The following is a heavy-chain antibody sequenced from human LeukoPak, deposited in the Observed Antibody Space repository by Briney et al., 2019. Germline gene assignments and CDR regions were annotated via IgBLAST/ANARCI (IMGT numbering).Heavy chain of an antibody. J-gene: IGHJ6*02. CDR1: GYTFTSYY. CDR3: ARDTGEENMAMDV. V-gene: IGHV1-46*01. D-gene: IGHD3-16*01. CDR2: INPSGGST. Sequence: ASVKVSCKASGYTFTSYYMHWVRQAPGQGLEWMGIINPSGGSTSYAQKFQGRVTMTRDTSTSTVYMDLGSLRSEDTAEYYCARDTGEENMAMDVWGQGTTVTVSS.